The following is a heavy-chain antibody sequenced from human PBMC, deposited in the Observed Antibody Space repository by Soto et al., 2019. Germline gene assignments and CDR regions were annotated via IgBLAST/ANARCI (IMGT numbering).Heavy chain of an antibody. CDR2: IWYDGSNK. J-gene: IGHJ6*02. CDR1: GFTFSSYG. V-gene: IGHV3-33*01. D-gene: IGHD6-13*01. Sequence: GGSLRLSCAASGFTFSSYGMHWVRQAPGKGLEWVAVIWYDGSNKYYADSVKGRFTISRDNSKNTLYLQMNSLRAEDTAVYYCARDQFSSSWSSGGMDVWGQGTTVTVSS. CDR3: ARDQFSSSWSSGGMDV.